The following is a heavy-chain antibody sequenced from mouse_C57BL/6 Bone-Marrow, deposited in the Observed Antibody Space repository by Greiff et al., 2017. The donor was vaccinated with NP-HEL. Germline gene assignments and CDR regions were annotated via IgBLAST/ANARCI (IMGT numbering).Heavy chain of an antibody. CDR1: GFNIKDDY. CDR2: IDPENGDT. Sequence: EVKLQESGAELVRPGASVKLSCTASGFNIKDDYMHWVKQRPEQGLEWIGWIDPENGDTEYASKFQGKATITADTSSNTAYLQLSSLTSEDTAVYYCTMYYYGSPYAMDYWGQGTSVTVSS. D-gene: IGHD1-1*01. J-gene: IGHJ4*01. CDR3: TMYYYGSPYAMDY. V-gene: IGHV14-4*01.